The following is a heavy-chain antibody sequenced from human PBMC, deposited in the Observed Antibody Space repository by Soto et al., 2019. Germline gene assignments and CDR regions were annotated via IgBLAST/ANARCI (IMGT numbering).Heavy chain of an antibody. Sequence: SETLSLTCTVSGGSISSYYWSWIRQPPGKGLEWIGYIYYSGSTNYNPSLKSRVTMSVDTSKNQFSLKLTSVNTADTAIYYCTGGGDPYKTGHWGQGTLVTVSS. CDR3: TGGGDPYKTGH. D-gene: IGHD2-21*01. J-gene: IGHJ4*02. CDR2: IYYSGST. V-gene: IGHV4-59*01. CDR1: GGSISSYY.